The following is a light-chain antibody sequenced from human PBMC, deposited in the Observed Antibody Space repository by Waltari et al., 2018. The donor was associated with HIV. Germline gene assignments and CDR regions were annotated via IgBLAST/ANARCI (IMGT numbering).Light chain of an antibody. V-gene: IGLV1-40*01. CDR2: SNS. J-gene: IGLJ1*01. Sequence: QSVLTQPPSVSGAPGQTVTISCTGSSSKVGAGYHVHWYQQLPGTAPKLLIYSNSNRPSGVPDRFSGSKSGTSASLAITGLQAEDEADYHCQSHDSSLSGYVFGTGTKVTVL. CDR3: QSHDSSLSGYV. CDR1: SSKVGAGYH.